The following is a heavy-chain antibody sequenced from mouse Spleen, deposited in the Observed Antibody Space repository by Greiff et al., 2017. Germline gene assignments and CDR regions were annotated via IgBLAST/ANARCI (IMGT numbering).Heavy chain of an antibody. CDR2: INSNGGST. CDR3: ARQGGYPYYFDY. D-gene: IGHD2-2*01. CDR1: GFTFSSYA. V-gene: IGHV5-6-2*01. Sequence: DVKLVESGGGLVKPGGSLKLSCAASGFTFSSYAMSWVRQTPEKRLEWVAAINSNGGSTYYPDTVKDRFTISRDNAKNTLYLQMSSLRSEDTALYYCARQGGYPYYFDYWGQGTTLTVSS. J-gene: IGHJ2*01.